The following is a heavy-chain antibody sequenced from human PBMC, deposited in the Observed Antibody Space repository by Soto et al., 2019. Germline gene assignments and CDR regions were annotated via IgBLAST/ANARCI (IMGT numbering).Heavy chain of an antibody. J-gene: IGHJ6*02. Sequence: SETLSLTCVVYGGSLSGVYWTWIRQPPGKGLEWIGEINHSGSTNYNPSLKSRVTISVDTSKNQFSLKLSSVTAADTAVYYCARGRGVPAFLYYYGMDVWGQGTTVTVSS. CDR2: INHSGST. V-gene: IGHV4-34*01. D-gene: IGHD2-2*01. CDR1: GGSLSGVY. CDR3: ARGRGVPAFLYYYGMDV.